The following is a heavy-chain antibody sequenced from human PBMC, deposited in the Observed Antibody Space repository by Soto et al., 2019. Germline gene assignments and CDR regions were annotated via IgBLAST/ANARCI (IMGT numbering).Heavy chain of an antibody. J-gene: IGHJ4*02. Sequence: SSETLSLTCAVSGGSISSSNWWSRVRQPPGKGLEWIGEIYHSGSTNYNPSLKSRVTISVDKSKNQFSLKLSSVTAADTAAYYCPRDCEAGGLDYWGQGTLVTVSS. CDR1: GGSISSSNW. D-gene: IGHD6-13*01. CDR3: PRDCEAGGLDY. CDR2: IYHSGST. V-gene: IGHV4-4*02.